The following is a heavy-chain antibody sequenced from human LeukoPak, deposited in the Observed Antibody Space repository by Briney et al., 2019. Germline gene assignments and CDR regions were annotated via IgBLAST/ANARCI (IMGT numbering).Heavy chain of an antibody. CDR3: AKAGPPEAEGYFDY. J-gene: IGHJ4*02. D-gene: IGHD6-25*01. CDR2: ISGGGGST. V-gene: IGHV3-23*01. Sequence: PGGSLRLSCAASGFTFSNYAMSWVRQAPGKGLEWVSIISGGGGSTYYADSVKGRFTISRDNSKNTLYLQMNSLRAEDTAVYYCAKAGPPEAEGYFDYWGQGTLVTVSS. CDR1: GFTFSNYA.